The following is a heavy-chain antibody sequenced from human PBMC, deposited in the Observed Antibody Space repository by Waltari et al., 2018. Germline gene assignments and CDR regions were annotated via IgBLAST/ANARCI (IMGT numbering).Heavy chain of an antibody. Sequence: EVQLVESGGGLVQPGGFLRLSCAASGFTFRSYSMHWVRQEPGKGLEWVSYISSSSSTIYYADSVKGRFTISRDNAKNSLYLQMNSLRAEDTAVYYCARVHVDGAGWEQYYFDYWGQGTLVTVSS. J-gene: IGHJ4*02. V-gene: IGHV3-48*04. CDR1: GFTFRSYS. D-gene: IGHD1-26*01. CDR2: ISSSSSTI. CDR3: ARVHVDGAGWEQYYFDY.